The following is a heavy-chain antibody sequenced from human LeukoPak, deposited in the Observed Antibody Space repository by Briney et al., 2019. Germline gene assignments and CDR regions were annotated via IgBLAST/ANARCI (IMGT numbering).Heavy chain of an antibody. CDR1: GYTLTTYG. CDR3: ARDHRESAVAGTIDY. Sequence: ASVKVSCKASGYTLTTYGVSWVRQAPGQGLEWMGWISAYNGNTNYAQKLQGRVTITTDTSTSTAYMELRSLRSDDTAVYYCARDHRESAVAGTIDYWGQGTLVTVSS. D-gene: IGHD6-13*01. J-gene: IGHJ4*02. V-gene: IGHV1-18*01. CDR2: ISAYNGNT.